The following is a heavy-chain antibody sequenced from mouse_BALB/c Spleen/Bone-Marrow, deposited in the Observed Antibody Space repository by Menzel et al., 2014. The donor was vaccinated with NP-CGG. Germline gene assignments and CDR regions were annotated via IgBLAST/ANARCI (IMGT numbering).Heavy chain of an antibody. CDR2: ISGGGST. J-gene: IGHJ2*01. CDR3: ARKGWLLFDY. V-gene: IGHV5-6-5*01. CDR1: GFTFSSYG. D-gene: IGHD2-3*01. Sequence: EVHLVESGGGLVKPGGSLKLSCAASGFTFSSYGMSWVRQTPEKRLEWVASISGGGSTYYPDNVKGRSTISRDNARNILYLQMSGLRSEDTAMYYCARKGWLLFDYWGQGTTLTVSS.